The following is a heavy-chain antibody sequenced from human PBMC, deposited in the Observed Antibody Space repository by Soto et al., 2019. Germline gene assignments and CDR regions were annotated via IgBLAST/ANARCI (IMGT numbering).Heavy chain of an antibody. J-gene: IGHJ6*02. D-gene: IGHD5-18*01. CDR1: RFTFSSYG. Sequence: GGSLRLSCAASRFTFSSYGLHWVRQAPGKGQEWVAVISYDGNNKFYADSVKGRFTISRDNSKNTLYLQMNSLRVEDTAVFYCARDRGTALVPYGMDLWGRGTTVTVSS. CDR2: ISYDGNNK. V-gene: IGHV3-30*04. CDR3: ARDRGTALVPYGMDL.